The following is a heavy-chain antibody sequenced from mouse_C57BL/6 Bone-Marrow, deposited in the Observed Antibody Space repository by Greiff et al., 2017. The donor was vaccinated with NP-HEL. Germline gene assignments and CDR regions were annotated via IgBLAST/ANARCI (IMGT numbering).Heavy chain of an antibody. V-gene: IGHV1-50*01. CDR2: IDPSDSYT. Sequence: QVQLQQSGAELVKPGASVKLSCKASGYTFTSYWMQWVKQRPGQGLEWIGEIDPSDSYTNYNQKFKGKATLTVDTSSSTAYMQLSSLTSEDSAVYYCARGCFWFAYWGQGTLVTVSA. CDR1: GYTFTSYW. CDR3: ARGCFWFAY. J-gene: IGHJ3*01.